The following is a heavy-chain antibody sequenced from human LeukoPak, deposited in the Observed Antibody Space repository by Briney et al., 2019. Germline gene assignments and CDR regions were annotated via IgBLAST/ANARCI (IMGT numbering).Heavy chain of an antibody. CDR3: ARALPKGDYVDY. V-gene: IGHV3-21*01. J-gene: IGHJ4*02. Sequence: PGGSLRLSCAASGFTFSSYSMNWVRQAPGKGLEWVSSISSSSSYIYYADSVKGRFTISRDNAKNSLYLQMNSLRAEDTAVYYCARALPKGDYVDYWGQGTLVTVSS. CDR2: ISSSSSYI. CDR1: GFTFSSYS.